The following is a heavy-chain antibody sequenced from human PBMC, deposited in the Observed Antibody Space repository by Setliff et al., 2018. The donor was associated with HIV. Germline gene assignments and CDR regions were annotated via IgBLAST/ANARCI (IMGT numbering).Heavy chain of an antibody. J-gene: IGHJ4*02. CDR1: GASFSGYY. V-gene: IGHV4-34*10. CDR3: ARSPGGGRLPYFFDF. Sequence: PSETLSLTCAVYGASFSGYYWAWIRQSPERGLEFIGEINHSGITNYNPSLKSRVTLSRDASKNQFFLKLTSVTAADTAIDYCARSPGGGRLPYFFDFWGQGTLVTVSS. CDR2: INHSGIT. D-gene: IGHD2-15*01.